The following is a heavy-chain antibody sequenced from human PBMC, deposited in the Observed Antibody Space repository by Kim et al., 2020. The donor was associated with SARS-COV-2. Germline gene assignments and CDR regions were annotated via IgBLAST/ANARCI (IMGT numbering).Heavy chain of an antibody. D-gene: IGHD2-2*01. Sequence: GGSLRLSCAASGFTFSSYDMHWVRQASGKGLEWVSAIGTAGDTYYPGSVKGRFTISRENAKNSLYLQINSLRAGDTAVYYCARGDYCSSTSCYYYGMDVWGQGTTVTVSS. CDR3: ARGDYCSSTSCYYYGMDV. CDR1: GFTFSSYD. J-gene: IGHJ6*02. V-gene: IGHV3-13*01. CDR2: IGTAGDT.